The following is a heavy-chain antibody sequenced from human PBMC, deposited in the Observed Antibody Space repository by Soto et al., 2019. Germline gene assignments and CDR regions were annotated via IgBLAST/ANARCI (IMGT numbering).Heavy chain of an antibody. CDR3: ARDKEGTVIITFVSRSSSFDX. CDR1: GDSISSLSS. CDR2: VYHSGST. V-gene: IGHV4-4*02. D-gene: IGHD3-16*01. Sequence: DTPYITFAVSGDSISSLSSWTWFPPPPGNGLEWIWAVYHSGSTNYNLSLKSRATISLDNSKTQFSLRLTSVTAADTAVYYWARDKEGTVIITFVSRSSSFDXWGQGTIVTVSX. J-gene: IGHJ5*02.